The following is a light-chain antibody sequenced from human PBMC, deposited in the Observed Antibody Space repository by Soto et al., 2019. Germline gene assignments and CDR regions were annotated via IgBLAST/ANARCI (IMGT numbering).Light chain of an antibody. CDR3: SSYTSSSNLVV. CDR1: SSDVGGYNY. J-gene: IGLJ2*01. Sequence: QSALTQPASVSGSPGQSITISCTGTSSDVGGYNYVSWYQQHPGKAPKLMIYDVSNRPSGVSNRFSGSKSGNTASLTISGLQAEDDEDYYCSSYTSSSNLVVFGGGTKLTVL. V-gene: IGLV2-14*01. CDR2: DVS.